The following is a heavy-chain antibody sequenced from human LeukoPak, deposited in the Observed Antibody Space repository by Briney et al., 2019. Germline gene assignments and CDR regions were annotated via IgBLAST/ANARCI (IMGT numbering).Heavy chain of an antibody. CDR1: GFTFSSYG. V-gene: IGHV3-33*06. CDR2: IWYDGSNK. J-gene: IGHJ5*02. Sequence: GGSLRLSCAASGFTFSSYGMHWVRQAPGKGLEWVAVIWYDGSNKYYADSVKGRFTISRDNSKNTLYLQMNSLRAEDTAVYYCAKFSSSSWSIYNWFDPWGQGTLVTVSS. CDR3: AKFSSSSWSIYNWFDP. D-gene: IGHD6-13*01.